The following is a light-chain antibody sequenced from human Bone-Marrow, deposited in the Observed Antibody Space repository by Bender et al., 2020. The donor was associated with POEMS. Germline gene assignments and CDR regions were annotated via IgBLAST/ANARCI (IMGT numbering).Light chain of an antibody. J-gene: IGLJ1*01. Sequence: QSALTQPASVSGSPGQSITISCTGTSSDVGGHKYVSWYQQHPGGAPKLMIYDVVKRPSGVPDRFSGSESGNTASLTISGLQAEDEADYYCSSYTSSNTDVFGTGTTVTVL. V-gene: IGLV2-14*03. CDR2: DVV. CDR3: SSYTSSNTDV. CDR1: SSDVGGHKY.